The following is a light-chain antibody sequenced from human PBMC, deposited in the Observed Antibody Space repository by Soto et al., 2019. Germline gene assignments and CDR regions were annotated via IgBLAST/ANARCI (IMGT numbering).Light chain of an antibody. V-gene: IGLV1-40*01. CDR2: GNR. J-gene: IGLJ3*02. Sequence: QPVLTQPPSVSGAPGQRVTLSCTGNSSYLGAGYDVHWYQQLPGAAPKLVIFGNRNRPSGVPERFSGSKSGTSASLAITGLQAEDEADYYCQAYDYSLTASVFGGGTKLTVL. CDR3: QAYDYSLTASV. CDR1: SSYLGAGYD.